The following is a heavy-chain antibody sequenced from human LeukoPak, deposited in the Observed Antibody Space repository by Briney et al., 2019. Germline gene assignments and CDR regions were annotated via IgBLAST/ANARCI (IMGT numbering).Heavy chain of an antibody. CDR2: INHSGST. J-gene: IGHJ5*02. CDR3: ARTSGQQLRWFDP. CDR1: GGSISSYY. Sequence: SETLPLTCTVSGGSISSYYWSWIRQPPGKGLEWIGEINHSGSTNYNPSLKSRVTISVDTSKNQFSLKLSSVTAADTAVYYCARTSGQQLRWFDPWGQGTLVTVSS. D-gene: IGHD6-13*01. V-gene: IGHV4-34*01.